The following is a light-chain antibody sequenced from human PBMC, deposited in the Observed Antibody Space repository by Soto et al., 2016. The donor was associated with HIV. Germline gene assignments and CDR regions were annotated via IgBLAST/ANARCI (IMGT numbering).Light chain of an antibody. CDR3: QVWDTDNDHHV. CDR2: DSN. Sequence: YVLTQPPSVAVAPGKTARITCGGNNIERNAVHWYQQKPGQAPILVVYDSNDRPSGIPERFSGSNSGNTATLTISRVGVGDEADYYCQVWDTDNDHHVFGTGTKVTV. V-gene: IGLV3-21*03. J-gene: IGLJ1*01. CDR1: NIERNA.